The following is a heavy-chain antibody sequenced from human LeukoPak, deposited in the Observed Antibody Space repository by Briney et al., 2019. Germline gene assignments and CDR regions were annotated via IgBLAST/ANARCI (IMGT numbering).Heavy chain of an antibody. D-gene: IGHD3-22*01. CDR1: GYTFTSYG. CDR3: ARVIYYDSSGYYSEGWFDP. CDR2: ISAYNGNT. V-gene: IGHV1-18*01. Sequence: ASVKVSCKASGYTFTSYGISWVRQAPGQGLEWMGWISAYNGNTNYAQKLQGRVTMTTDTSTSTAYMELRSLRSDDTAVYYCARVIYYDSSGYYSEGWFDPWGQGTLVTVSS. J-gene: IGHJ5*02.